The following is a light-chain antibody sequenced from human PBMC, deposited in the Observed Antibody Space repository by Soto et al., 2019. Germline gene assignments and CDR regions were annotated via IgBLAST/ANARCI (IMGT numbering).Light chain of an antibody. CDR3: QQYNNWPFT. Sequence: EIVMTQSPATLSVSPGERATLSCRASQSVSSNLACYQQKPGQAPRLLIYGASTRATGIPARFSGSGSGTEFTLTISSLQSGDFAVYYCQQYNNWPFTFGPGTKVDIK. V-gene: IGKV3-15*01. CDR1: QSVSSN. CDR2: GAS. J-gene: IGKJ3*01.